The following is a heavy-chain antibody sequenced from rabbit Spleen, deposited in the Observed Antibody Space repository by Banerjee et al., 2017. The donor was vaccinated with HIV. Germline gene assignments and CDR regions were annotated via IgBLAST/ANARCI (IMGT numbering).Heavy chain of an antibody. V-gene: IGHV1S45*01. CDR2: INTATGKA. D-gene: IGHD6-1*01. CDR3: ARDLVTVIVWNFAW. CDR1: GFSFSDRDV. J-gene: IGHJ4*01. Sequence: QEQLEESGGGLVKPEGSLTLTCKAAGFSFSDRDVMCWVRQVPGKGLEGTESINTATGKAVSASWAKGRFPISKPPSTTVTLQMTSLPAADTATYFCARDLVTVIVWNFAWWGPATLVPVS.